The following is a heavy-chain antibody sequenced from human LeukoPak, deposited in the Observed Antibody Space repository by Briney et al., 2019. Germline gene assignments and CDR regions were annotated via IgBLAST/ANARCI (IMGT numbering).Heavy chain of an antibody. J-gene: IGHJ4*02. D-gene: IGHD6-13*01. CDR2: IRSKTYGGTT. Sequence: GGSLRLSCAASGFTFSDYYMSWIRQAPGKGLEWVGFIRSKTYGGTTGYAASVKDTFTISRDDSKSVVYLQMNSLKTEDTAFYYCTRGVGQQLIPPDYRGQGTLVTVSS. CDR3: TRGVGQQLIPPDY. V-gene: IGHV3-49*03. CDR1: GFTFSDYY.